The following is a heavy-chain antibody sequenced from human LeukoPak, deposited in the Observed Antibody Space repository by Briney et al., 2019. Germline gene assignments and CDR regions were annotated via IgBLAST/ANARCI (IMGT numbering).Heavy chain of an antibody. D-gene: IGHD4-17*01. V-gene: IGHV3-48*01. J-gene: IGHJ3*02. CDR3: ARGPYGDYVDAFDI. Sequence: PGGSLRLSCAASGFTFSTYTMNWVRQTPGKGLEWVPYISDSSSIIYYADSVKGRFTISRDNAKNSLYLQMNSLRAVDTAIYYCARGPYGDYVDAFDIWGQGTMVTVSS. CDR1: GFTFSTYT. CDR2: ISDSSSII.